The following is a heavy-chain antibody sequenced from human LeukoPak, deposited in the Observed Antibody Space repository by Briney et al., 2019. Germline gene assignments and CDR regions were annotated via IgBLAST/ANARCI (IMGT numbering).Heavy chain of an antibody. D-gene: IGHD6-13*01. V-gene: IGHV4-59*01. J-gene: IGHJ2*01. CDR3: ARTGYSSSWYEEWYFDL. CDR2: IYYSGST. Sequence: PSETLSLTCTVSGGSISSYYWSWIRQPPGKGLEWLGYIYYSGSTNYNPSLKSRVTISVDTSKNQFSLKLSSVTAADTAVYYCARTGYSSSWYEEWYFDLWGRGTLVTVSS. CDR1: GGSISSYY.